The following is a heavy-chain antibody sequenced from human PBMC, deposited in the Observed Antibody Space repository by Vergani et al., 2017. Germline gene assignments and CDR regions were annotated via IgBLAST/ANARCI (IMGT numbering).Heavy chain of an antibody. V-gene: IGHV3-21*01. CDR3: ASGRPFGVVIIRPYYYYMDV. Sequence: EVQLVESGGGLVKPGGSLRLSCAASGFTFSSYSMNWVRQAPGKGLEWVSGISWNSGSIGYADSVKGRFTISRDNSKNTLYLQMNSLRAEDTAVYYCASGRPFGVVIIRPYYYYMDVWGKGTTVTVSS. CDR2: ISWNSGSI. J-gene: IGHJ6*03. CDR1: GFTFSSYS. D-gene: IGHD3-3*01.